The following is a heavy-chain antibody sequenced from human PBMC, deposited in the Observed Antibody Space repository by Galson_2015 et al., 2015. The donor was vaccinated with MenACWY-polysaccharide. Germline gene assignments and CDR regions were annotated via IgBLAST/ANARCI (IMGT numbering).Heavy chain of an antibody. CDR3: ARDPRGARSSYFDN. CDR1: GFTFSGNW. Sequence: SLRLSCAASGFTFSGNWMHWVRQAPGKGLVWVSRINSDGRSTSYADSVKGRFTTSRDNAKNTLYLQMNSLSAEDTAVYFCARDPRGARSSYFDNWGQGILVTVSS. D-gene: IGHD3-10*01. V-gene: IGHV3-74*01. CDR2: INSDGRST. J-gene: IGHJ4*02.